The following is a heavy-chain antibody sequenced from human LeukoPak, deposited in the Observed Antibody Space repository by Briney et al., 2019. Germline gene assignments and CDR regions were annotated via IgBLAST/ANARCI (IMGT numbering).Heavy chain of an antibody. CDR2: IIPIFGTA. J-gene: IGHJ4*02. V-gene: IGHV1-69*06. Sequence: SVKVSCKASGGTFSSYAISWVRQAPGQGLEWMGGIIPIFGTANYAQKFQGRVTITADKSTSTAYMELSSLRSEDTAVYYCARHSGSGWQALGYWGQGTLVTVSS. D-gene: IGHD6-19*01. CDR1: GGTFSSYA. CDR3: ARHSGSGWQALGY.